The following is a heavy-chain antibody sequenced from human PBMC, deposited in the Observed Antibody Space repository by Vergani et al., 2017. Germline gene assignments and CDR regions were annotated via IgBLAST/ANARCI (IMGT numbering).Heavy chain of an antibody. J-gene: IGHJ6*02. CDR2: ISGSGGST. CDR1: GFTFSSYA. CDR3: ARAGDIVLMVYDNTNYGMDV. V-gene: IGHV3-23*01. Sequence: EVQLLESGGGLVQPGGSLRLSCAASGFTFSSYAMSWVRQAPGKGLEWVSAISGSGGSTYYADSVKGRFTISRDNAKNSLYLQMNRLRAEDTAVYYCARAGDIVLMVYDNTNYGMDVWGQGTTVTVSS. D-gene: IGHD2-8*01.